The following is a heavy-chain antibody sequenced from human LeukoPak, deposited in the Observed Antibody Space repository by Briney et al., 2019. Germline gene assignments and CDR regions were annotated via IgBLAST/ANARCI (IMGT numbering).Heavy chain of an antibody. J-gene: IGHJ1*01. D-gene: IGHD3-10*01. CDR1: GFTFDDYA. CDR2: ISWGGEKT. CDR3: ATTPGEGSEYFQY. Sequence: GGSLRLSCAASGFTFDDYAIDWVRQAPGKGLEWVSLISWGGEKTYYTEPVKGRFTISRDNSKNTLYLQMNSLISEDTAFYFCATTPGEGSEYFQYWGQGTLVTVSS. V-gene: IGHV3-43*02.